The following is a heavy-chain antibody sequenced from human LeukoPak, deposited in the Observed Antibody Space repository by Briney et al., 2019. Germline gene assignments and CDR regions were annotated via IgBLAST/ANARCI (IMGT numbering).Heavy chain of an antibody. Sequence: SETLSLTCTVSGGSISSYYWSWIRQPPGKGLEWIGCIYTSGSTNYNPSLKSQVTISVDTSKNQFSLKLSSVTAADTAVYYCARQVYSSSTNWFDPWGQGTLVTVSS. D-gene: IGHD6-6*01. CDR1: GGSISSYY. V-gene: IGHV4-4*09. CDR3: ARQVYSSSTNWFDP. J-gene: IGHJ5*02. CDR2: IYTSGST.